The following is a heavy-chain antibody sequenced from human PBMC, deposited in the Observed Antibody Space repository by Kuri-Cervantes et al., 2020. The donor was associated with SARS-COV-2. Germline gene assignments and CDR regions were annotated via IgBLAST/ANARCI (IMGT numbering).Heavy chain of an antibody. D-gene: IGHD2/OR15-2a*01. Sequence: GSLRLSCTLSGGSISGYYWSWIRQSAGKGLEFIGRVYSSGGTNYNPSLESRVTMSIDTANNQVSLRLTSVTAADTAVYYCARGILGDDSIHYGMDVWGQGTSVTVSS. V-gene: IGHV4-4*07. CDR1: GGSISGYY. J-gene: IGHJ6*02. CDR3: ARGILGDDSIHYGMDV. CDR2: VYSSGGT.